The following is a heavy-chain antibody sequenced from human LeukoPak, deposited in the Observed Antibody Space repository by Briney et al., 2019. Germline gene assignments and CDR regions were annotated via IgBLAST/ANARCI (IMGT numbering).Heavy chain of an antibody. CDR2: IYTSGST. CDR3: ARRSYYGSGSYHDAFDI. CDR1: GVSISSYY. D-gene: IGHD3-10*01. J-gene: IGHJ3*02. V-gene: IGHV4-4*09. Sequence: PSETLSLTCTVSGVSISSYYWSWVRQPPGKGREWVGYIYTSGSTNYNPSLKSRVTISVDTSKNQFSLKLSSVTAADTAVYYCARRSYYGSGSYHDAFDIWGQGTMVTVSS.